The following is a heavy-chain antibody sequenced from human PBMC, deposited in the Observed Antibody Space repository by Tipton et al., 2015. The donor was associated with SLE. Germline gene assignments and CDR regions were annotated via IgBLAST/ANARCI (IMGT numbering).Heavy chain of an antibody. J-gene: IGHJ3*01. D-gene: IGHD6-6*01. CDR3: ARDLRAAISARPDSFDL. CDR1: GFNFGDYG. Sequence: GSLRLSCVASGFNFGDYGMAWVRQAPGKGLEWVSGINWNGVTTGYADSVKGRFTISRDNSRNTLHLQMNTLRVDDTAVYYCARDLRAAISARPDSFDLWGQGTQVFVSS. V-gene: IGHV3-20*04. CDR2: INWNGVTT.